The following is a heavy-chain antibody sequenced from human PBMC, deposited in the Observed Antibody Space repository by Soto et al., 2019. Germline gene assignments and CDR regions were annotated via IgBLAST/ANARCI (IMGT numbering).Heavy chain of an antibody. V-gene: IGHV3-30-3*01. CDR2: LSFDGNNI. D-gene: IGHD5-18*01. CDR3: ARGPIGDAAMVTNYFDY. Sequence: QVQLVESGGGVVQPGRSLRLSCAASGFTFSNYAIHWVRQAPGKGLEWVAVLSFDGNNIHYADSVKGRFTVSRDNSKSTLFLQMNSLRPEDTALYYCARGPIGDAAMVTNYFDYWGQGTLVTVSS. J-gene: IGHJ4*02. CDR1: GFTFSNYA.